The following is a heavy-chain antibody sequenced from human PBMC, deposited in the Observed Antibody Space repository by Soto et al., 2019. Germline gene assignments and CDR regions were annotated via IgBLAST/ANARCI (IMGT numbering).Heavy chain of an antibody. D-gene: IGHD3-3*01. Sequence: GASVKVSCKASGYTFTSYGISWVRQAPGQGLEWMGWISAYNGNTNYAQKLQGRVTMTTDTSTSTAYMELRSLRSDDTAVYYCARDHPTSTYYDFWCGYQQPHFDYWGQGTLVTVSS. V-gene: IGHV1-18*01. CDR3: ARDHPTSTYYDFWCGYQQPHFDY. J-gene: IGHJ4*02. CDR1: GYTFTSYG. CDR2: ISAYNGNT.